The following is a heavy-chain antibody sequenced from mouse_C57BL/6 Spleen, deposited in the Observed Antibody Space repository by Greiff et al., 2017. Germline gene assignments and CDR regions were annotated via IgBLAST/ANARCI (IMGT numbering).Heavy chain of an antibody. CDR3: ARDAGSSGFPCAY. CDR1: GFTFSDFY. D-gene: IGHD3-2*02. V-gene: IGHV7-1*01. J-gene: IGHJ3*01. Sequence: EVKLVESGGGLVQSGRSLRLSCATSGFTFSDFYMEWVRQAPGKGLEWIAASRNKANDYTTEYSASVKGRFIVSRDTSQSILYLQMNALRAEDTAIYYCARDAGSSGFPCAYWGQGTLVTVSA. CDR2: SRNKANDYTT.